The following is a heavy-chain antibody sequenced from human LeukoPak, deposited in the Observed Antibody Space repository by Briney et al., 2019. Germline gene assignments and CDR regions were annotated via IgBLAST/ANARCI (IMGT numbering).Heavy chain of an antibody. CDR2: IYYSGST. V-gene: IGHV4-59*01. Sequence: PSETLPLTCTVSGGSISSYYWSWIRQPPGKGLEWIGYIYYSGSTNYNPFLKSRVTISVDTSKNQFSLKLSSVTAADTAVYYCARSVNYYGSGSYYDTTGPWGQGTLVTVSS. CDR3: ARSVNYYGSGSYYDTTGP. CDR1: GGSISSYY. J-gene: IGHJ5*02. D-gene: IGHD3-10*01.